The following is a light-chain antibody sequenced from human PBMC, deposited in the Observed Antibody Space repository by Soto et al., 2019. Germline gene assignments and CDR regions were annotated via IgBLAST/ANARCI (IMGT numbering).Light chain of an antibody. J-gene: IGKJ1*01. CDR2: GAS. CDR1: QSISSSY. V-gene: IGKV3-20*01. Sequence: EIVLTQSPGTLSLSPGERATLSCRASQSISSSYLTWYQQKPGQAPRPLIYGASTRATGIPDRFSGSGSGTDFTLTISRLEPEDFAVYFCQQYGSSRWTFGQGTKVEI. CDR3: QQYGSSRWT.